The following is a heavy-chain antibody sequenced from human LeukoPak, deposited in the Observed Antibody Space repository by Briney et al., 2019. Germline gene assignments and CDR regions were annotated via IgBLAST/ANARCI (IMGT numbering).Heavy chain of an antibody. CDR3: AREAYSSGWYVDY. D-gene: IGHD6-19*01. J-gene: IGHJ4*02. CDR1: GFIFSDYY. V-gene: IGHV3-11*01. CDR2: ISSSGSTM. Sequence: GGSLRLSCAASGFIFSDYYMSWIRQAPGKGLEWVSYISSSGSTMYYTDSVKGRFTISRDNAKDSLYLQMNSLRAEDTAVYYCAREAYSSGWYVDYWGQGTLVTVSS.